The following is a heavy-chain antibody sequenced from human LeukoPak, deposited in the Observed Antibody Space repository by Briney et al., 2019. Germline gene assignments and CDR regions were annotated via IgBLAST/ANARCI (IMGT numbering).Heavy chain of an antibody. Sequence: ASVKVSCKASGYTFTGYYMHWVRQAPGQGLEWMGWINPNSGGTNYAQKFQGRVTMTRDTPISTAYMELSRLRSDDTAVYYCARTARGTYYYGSGSFDYWGQGTLVTVSS. J-gene: IGHJ4*02. CDR1: GYTFTGYY. V-gene: IGHV1-2*02. D-gene: IGHD3-10*01. CDR2: INPNSGGT. CDR3: ARTARGTYYYGSGSFDY.